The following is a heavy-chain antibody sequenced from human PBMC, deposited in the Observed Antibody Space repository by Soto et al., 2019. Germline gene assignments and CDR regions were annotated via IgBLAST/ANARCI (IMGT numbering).Heavy chain of an antibody. CDR2: ISADNGNT. J-gene: IGHJ5*02. CDR1: GDAFTNCD. CDR3: ARVRSGYYWFDP. V-gene: IGHV1-18*01. D-gene: IGHD3-22*01. Sequence: GAPVEGSCEASGDAFTNCDSSWVRPAPGQGLEWMGWISADNGNTNYAQNLQGRVTMTTDTSTSTAYMELRSLRSDDTAMYYCARVRSGYYWFDPWGQGTLVTVSS.